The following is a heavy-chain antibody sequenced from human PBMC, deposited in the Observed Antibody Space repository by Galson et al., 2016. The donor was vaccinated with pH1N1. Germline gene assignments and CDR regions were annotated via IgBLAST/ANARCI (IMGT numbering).Heavy chain of an antibody. CDR3: ARQEFSDY. V-gene: IGHV5-51*01. CDR2: IYPGDSDT. J-gene: IGHJ4*02. D-gene: IGHD2/OR15-2a*01. CDR1: GYNFDRYW. Sequence: QSGAEVKKPGESLKISCKGSGYNFDRYWIGWVRQMPGKGLEWMGIIYPGDSDTRYSPSFQGKVSISADKSTSTAYLQWRSLKASDTAMYYCARQEFSDYWGQGTLVIVSS.